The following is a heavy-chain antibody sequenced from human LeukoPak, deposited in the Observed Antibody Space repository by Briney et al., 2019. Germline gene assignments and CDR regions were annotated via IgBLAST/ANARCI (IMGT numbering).Heavy chain of an antibody. CDR3: ARASRDGYNQNFDH. CDR2: IYPGGSET. Sequence: GESLKISCKGLGYDFSTYWNAWVRQRPGKGLEWMGIIYPGGSETRYDPSFQGQVTISADRSTSTAYLQWSSLRASDTAMYYCARASRDGYNQNFDHWGQGTLVTVSA. V-gene: IGHV5-51*01. D-gene: IGHD5-24*01. J-gene: IGHJ4*02. CDR1: GYDFSTYW.